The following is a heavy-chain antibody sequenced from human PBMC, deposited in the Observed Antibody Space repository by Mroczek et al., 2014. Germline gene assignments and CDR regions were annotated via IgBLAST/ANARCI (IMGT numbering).Heavy chain of an antibody. V-gene: IGHV4-59*01. CDR3: ARVGMSSSLPDY. CDR1: GGSISSYY. J-gene: IGHJ4*02. D-gene: IGHD6-6*01. CDR2: IYYSGST. Sequence: QVQLQQWGPGLVKPSETLSLTCTVSGGSISSYYWSWIRQPPGKGLEWIGYIYYSGSTNYNPSLKSRVTISVDTSKNQFSLKLSSVTAADTAVYYCARVGMSSSLPDYWGQGTLVTVSS.